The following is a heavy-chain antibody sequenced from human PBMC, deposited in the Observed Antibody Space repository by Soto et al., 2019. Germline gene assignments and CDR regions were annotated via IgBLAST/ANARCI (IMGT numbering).Heavy chain of an antibody. CDR2: IIPIFGTA. CDR1: GGTFSSYA. V-gene: IGHV1-69*13. D-gene: IGHD6-19*01. CDR3: ARDRYSSGWSVPLWVYSGMDV. Sequence: SVKVSCKASGGTFSSYAISWVRQAPGQGLEWMGGIIPIFGTANYAQKFQGRVTITADESTSTAYMELSSLRSEDTAVYYCARDRYSSGWSVPLWVYSGMDVWGQGTTVTVSS. J-gene: IGHJ6*02.